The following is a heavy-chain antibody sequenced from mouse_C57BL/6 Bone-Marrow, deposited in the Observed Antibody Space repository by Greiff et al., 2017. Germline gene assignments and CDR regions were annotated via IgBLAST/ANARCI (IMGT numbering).Heavy chain of an antibody. D-gene: IGHD5-1*01. CDR3: ANRPRLVPCWYFDV. V-gene: IGHV1-64*01. Sequence: QVQLQQSGAELVKPGASVKLSCKASGYTFTSYWMHWVKQRPEQGLEWIGMIHPNSGSANYNEKFKSKATLTVDKSSSTTYMQYSSLTSVDSAVYYWANRPRLVPCWYFDVWGTGTTVTVSS. CDR1: GYTFTSYW. CDR2: IHPNSGSA. J-gene: IGHJ1*03.